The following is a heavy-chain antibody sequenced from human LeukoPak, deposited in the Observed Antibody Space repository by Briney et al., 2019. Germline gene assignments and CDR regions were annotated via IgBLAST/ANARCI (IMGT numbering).Heavy chain of an antibody. CDR3: AKGDADYDFCLLN. J-gene: IGHJ4*02. CDR2: ISGSGVRT. Sequence: GGSLRLSCAASGFAFSTYAMSWGGRAPGKGLGWCSAISGSGVRTYSADTVKARFTFPRDKSRNTVNLHMNSVRDEDTVVYYCAKGDADYDFCLLNWGQGTLVTVSS. CDR1: GFAFSTYA. D-gene: IGHD3-3*01. V-gene: IGHV3-23*01.